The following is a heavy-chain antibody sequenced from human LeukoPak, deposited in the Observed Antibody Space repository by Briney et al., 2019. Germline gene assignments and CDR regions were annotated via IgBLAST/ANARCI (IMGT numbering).Heavy chain of an antibody. CDR2: IKPDGTTK. CDR1: GFTVSSNY. D-gene: IGHD6-13*01. CDR3: ARSIPYGTTWYGRSDY. V-gene: IGHV3-7*03. Sequence: GGSLRLSCAASGFTVSSNYMSWVRQAPGKGLEWVANIKPDGTTKFYVDSVKGRFTISRDNALNSLYLQMNSLRAEDTAIYYCARSIPYGTTWYGRSDYWGQGTLVTVSS. J-gene: IGHJ4*02.